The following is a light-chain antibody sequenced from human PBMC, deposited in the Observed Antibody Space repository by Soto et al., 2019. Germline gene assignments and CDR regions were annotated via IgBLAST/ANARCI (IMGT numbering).Light chain of an antibody. J-gene: IGKJ4*01. CDR1: QNVFSSQ. CDR2: GTS. V-gene: IGKV3D-20*02. CDR3: HQRSKWPLT. Sequence: ETVLTQSPGTLSLSPGERATLSCRASQNVFSSQLNWYQQKPGQAPRLLIYGTSSRATGIPDRFSGSGSGTDFTLTISRLEPEDSAVYYCHQRSKWPLTFGGGTKVDIK.